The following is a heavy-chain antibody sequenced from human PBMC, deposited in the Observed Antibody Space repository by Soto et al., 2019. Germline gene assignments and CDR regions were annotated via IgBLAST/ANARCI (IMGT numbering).Heavy chain of an antibody. CDR3: ARRLASYCYRMEV. CDR1: GCTFSSYG. Sequence: ASVKVSCKASGCTFSSYGISWVRQAPVRGLEWMVWISTYNGNTNYAQKLQGRVTMTTDTSTNTAYMDLRRLTSDDTAVYFCARRLASYCYRMEVWAQGTTVTVSS. V-gene: IGHV1-18*01. D-gene: IGHD3-16*01. CDR2: ISTYNGNT. J-gene: IGHJ6*01.